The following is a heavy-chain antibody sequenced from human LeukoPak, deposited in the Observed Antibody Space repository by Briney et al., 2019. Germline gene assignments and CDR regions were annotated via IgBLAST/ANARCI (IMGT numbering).Heavy chain of an antibody. J-gene: IGHJ4*02. V-gene: IGHV3-23*01. CDR3: AKRGVVIRVILVGFHKEAYHVDS. Sequence: PGGSLRLSCAVSGVTLSNYGMSWVRQAPGKGLEWVAGISDSGGRTNYADSVKGRFTISRDNPKNTLYLQMNGLRAEDTAVYFCAKRGVVIRVILVGFHKEAYHVDSWGQGALVTVYS. CDR2: ISDSGGRT. D-gene: IGHD3-22*01. CDR1: GVTLSNYG.